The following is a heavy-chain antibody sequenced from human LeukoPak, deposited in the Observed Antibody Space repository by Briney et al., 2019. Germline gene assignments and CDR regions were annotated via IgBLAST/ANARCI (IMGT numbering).Heavy chain of an antibody. J-gene: IGHJ4*02. D-gene: IGHD3-9*01. CDR2: ISSSSSYI. Sequence: GGSLRLSCATSGFTFRGFSMNWVRQAPGRGLHWVASISSSSSYIYYADAVKGRFTISRDNANDSLYLEMNSLRAEDTAVYFCVRDEDDILAGHYYFDYWGQGTLVTVSS. V-gene: IGHV3-21*01. CDR1: GFTFRGFS. CDR3: VRDEDDILAGHYYFDY.